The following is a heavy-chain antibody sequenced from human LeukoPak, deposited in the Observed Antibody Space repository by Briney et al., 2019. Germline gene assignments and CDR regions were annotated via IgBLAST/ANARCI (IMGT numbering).Heavy chain of an antibody. CDR1: GGSISSYY. CDR2: IYTSGST. CDR3: ARFIGYCSGGSCYYLGYFDY. D-gene: IGHD2-15*01. V-gene: IGHV4-4*09. Sequence: SETLSLTCTVSGGSISSYYWSWIRQPPGKGLEWIGYIYTSGSTNYNPSLKSRVTISVDTPKNQFSLKLSSVTAADTAVYYCARFIGYCSGGSCYYLGYFDYWGQGTLVTVSS. J-gene: IGHJ4*02.